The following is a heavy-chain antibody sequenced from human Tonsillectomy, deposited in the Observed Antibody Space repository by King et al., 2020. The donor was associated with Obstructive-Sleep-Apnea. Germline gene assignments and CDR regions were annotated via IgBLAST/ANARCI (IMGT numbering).Heavy chain of an antibody. Sequence: VQLVESGGGLVQPGRSLRLSCAASVFTFDDYAMHWVRQAPGKGLEWVSGVSWISGSIGYADSVKGRFTISRDNAKNSLYLQMYSLRAEETALYYCAKDIREVSYCSGGSCYPGYFDYWGQGTLVTVSS. CDR2: VSWISGSI. CDR3: AKDIREVSYCSGGSCYPGYFDY. J-gene: IGHJ4*02. V-gene: IGHV3-9*01. D-gene: IGHD2-15*01. CDR1: VFTFDDYA.